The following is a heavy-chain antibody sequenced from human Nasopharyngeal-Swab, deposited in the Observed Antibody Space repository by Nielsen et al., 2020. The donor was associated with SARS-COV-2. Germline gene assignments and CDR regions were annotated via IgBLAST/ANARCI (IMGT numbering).Heavy chain of an antibody. CDR3: TRLHSRAVAALDY. D-gene: IGHD6-19*01. CDR2: IRSKANSYAT. Sequence: WIRQSPGKGLEWVGRIRSKANSYATAYAASVKGRFTISRDDSKNTAYLQMNSLKTEDTAVYYCTRLHSRAVAALDYWGQGTLVTVSS. V-gene: IGHV3-73*01. J-gene: IGHJ4*02.